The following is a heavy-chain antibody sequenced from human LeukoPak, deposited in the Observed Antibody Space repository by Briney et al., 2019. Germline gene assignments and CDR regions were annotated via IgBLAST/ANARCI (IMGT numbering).Heavy chain of an antibody. V-gene: IGHV4-59*01. CDR2: IYYSGCT. CDR1: GGSISSYY. J-gene: IGHJ4*02. CDR3: ARGPSAGSY. D-gene: IGHD1-26*01. Sequence: SETLSLTCTVSGGSISSYYWSWIRQPPGKGLEWIGYIYYSGCTNYNPSLKSRVTISVDTSKNQFSLKLSSVTAADTAVYYCARGPSAGSYWGQGTLATVSS.